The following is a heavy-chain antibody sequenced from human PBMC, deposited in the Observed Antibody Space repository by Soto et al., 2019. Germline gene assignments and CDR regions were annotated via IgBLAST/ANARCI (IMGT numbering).Heavy chain of an antibody. Sequence: PGVSLKISCNGSGYSFAGYWITWVRQKPGKGLEWMGRIDPSDSQTYYSPSFRGHVTISATKSITTVFLQWSSLRASDTAMYYCARQIYDSDTGPNLQYHFDSWGQGTQVTVSS. J-gene: IGHJ4*02. CDR1: GYSFAGYW. V-gene: IGHV5-10-1*01. D-gene: IGHD3-22*01. CDR3: ARQIYDSDTGPNLQYHFDS. CDR2: IDPSDSQT.